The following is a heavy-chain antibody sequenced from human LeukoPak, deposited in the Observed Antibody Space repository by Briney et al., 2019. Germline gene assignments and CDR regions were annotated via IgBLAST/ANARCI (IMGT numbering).Heavy chain of an antibody. D-gene: IGHD1-26*01. Sequence: GGSLRLSCAASGFTFSSYSMNWVRQAPGKGLEWVSSISSSSSYIYYADSVKGRFTISRDNAKNSLYLQMNSLRAEDMALYYCAKGFLFRGSYFDDAFDIWGQGTMVTVSS. J-gene: IGHJ3*02. V-gene: IGHV3-21*04. CDR3: AKGFLFRGSYFDDAFDI. CDR1: GFTFSSYS. CDR2: ISSSSSYI.